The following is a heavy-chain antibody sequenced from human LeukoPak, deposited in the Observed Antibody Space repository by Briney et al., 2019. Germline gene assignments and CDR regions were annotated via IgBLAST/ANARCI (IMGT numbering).Heavy chain of an antibody. Sequence: GGSLRLSCAASGFTFSSYSMNWVRQAPGKGLEWVSSISSSSSYIYYADSVKGRFTISRDNAKNSLYLQMNSLRAEDTAVYYCAREGWELLNWFDPWGQGTLVTVSS. J-gene: IGHJ5*02. V-gene: IGHV3-21*01. CDR3: AREGWELLNWFDP. CDR2: ISSSSSYI. CDR1: GFTFSSYS. D-gene: IGHD1-26*01.